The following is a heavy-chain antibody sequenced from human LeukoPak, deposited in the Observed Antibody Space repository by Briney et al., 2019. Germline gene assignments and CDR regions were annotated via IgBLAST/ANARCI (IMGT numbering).Heavy chain of an antibody. CDR1: GFTFSSYS. V-gene: IGHV3-21*01. CDR2: ISSSSSYI. D-gene: IGHD6-13*01. Sequence: PGGSLRLSCAASGFTFSSYSMNWVRQAPGKGLEWVSSISSSSSYIYYADSVKGRFTISRDNAKNSLYLQMNSLRAEDTAVYYCARDRVGSSWYPRRHDNWFDPWGQGTLVTVSS. CDR3: ARDRVGSSWYPRRHDNWFDP. J-gene: IGHJ5*02.